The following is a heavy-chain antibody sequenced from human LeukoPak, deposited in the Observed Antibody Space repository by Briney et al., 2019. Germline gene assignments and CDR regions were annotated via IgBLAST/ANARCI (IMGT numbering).Heavy chain of an antibody. D-gene: IGHD2-15*01. Sequence: SETLSLTCTVSGGSISSSSYYWGWIRQPPGKGLEWIGSTYYSGSTYYNPSLKSRVSISVDTSKNHFSLKLSFVTAADTAVYYCARQGYCSGGSCYFVPSFFDPWGQGTPVTVSS. CDR3: ARQGYCSGGSCYFVPSFFDP. CDR1: GGSISSSSYY. CDR2: TYYSGST. V-gene: IGHV4-39*01. J-gene: IGHJ5*02.